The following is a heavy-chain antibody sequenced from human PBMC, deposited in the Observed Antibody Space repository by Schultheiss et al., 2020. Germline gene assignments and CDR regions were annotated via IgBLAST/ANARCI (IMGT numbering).Heavy chain of an antibody. CDR2: ITGSGGST. Sequence: GGSLRLSCAASGFTFSNYAMSWVRQAPGKGLEWVSGITGSGGSTDYADSVRGRFNVSRDNYKNTLYLQMNSLRAEDTAVYYCARVIVVVPAAPMVQGVSNWFDPWGQGTLVTVSS. V-gene: IGHV3-23*01. D-gene: IGHD2-2*01. CDR1: GFTFSNYA. CDR3: ARVIVVVPAAPMVQGVSNWFDP. J-gene: IGHJ5*02.